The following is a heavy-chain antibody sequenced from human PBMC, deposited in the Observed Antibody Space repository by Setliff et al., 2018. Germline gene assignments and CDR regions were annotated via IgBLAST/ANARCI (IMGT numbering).Heavy chain of an antibody. D-gene: IGHD3-10*01. J-gene: IGHJ6*02. CDR2: IDPYGSFT. Sequence: GVLRLSCVVSGFTSGAYWMNWVRQAPGKGLVWVSRIDPYGSFTAYADSVKGRFTISRDNAKDTVYLQMNSLRVDDTAVYYCARDGVFYAMDFWGQGTTVTVSS. CDR3: ARDGVFYAMDF. CDR1: GFTSGAYW. V-gene: IGHV3-74*01.